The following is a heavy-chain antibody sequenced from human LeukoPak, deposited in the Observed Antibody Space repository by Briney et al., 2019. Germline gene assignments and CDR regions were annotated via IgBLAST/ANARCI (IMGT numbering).Heavy chain of an antibody. J-gene: IGHJ3*02. Sequence: SETLSLTCTVSGGSISSGSYYWSWIRQPAGKGLEWIGRIYTSGSTNYNPSLKSRVTISVDTSKNQFSLQLSSVTAADTTVYYCASREKQGAFDIWGQGTMVTVSS. CDR2: IYTSGST. V-gene: IGHV4-61*02. CDR1: GGSISSGSYY. CDR3: ASREKQGAFDI.